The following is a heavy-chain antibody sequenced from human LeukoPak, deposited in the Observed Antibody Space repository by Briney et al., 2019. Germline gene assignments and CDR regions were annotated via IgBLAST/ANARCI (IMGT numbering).Heavy chain of an antibody. D-gene: IGHD4-17*01. Sequence: ASVKVSCKASGYTFTGYYMHWVRQAPGQGLEWIGRINPNSGGTNYAQKFQGRVTMTRDTSISTAYMELSRLRSDDTAVYYCARVGVRYGNFPNWGQGTLVTVSS. V-gene: IGHV1-2*06. CDR1: GYTFTGYY. CDR2: INPNSGGT. J-gene: IGHJ1*01. CDR3: ARVGVRYGNFPN.